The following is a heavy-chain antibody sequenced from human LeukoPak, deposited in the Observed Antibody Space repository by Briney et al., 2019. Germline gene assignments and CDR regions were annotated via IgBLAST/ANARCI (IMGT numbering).Heavy chain of an antibody. V-gene: IGHV4-34*01. CDR3: ARRSSSWYQVIDY. CDR1: GGSFSGYY. J-gene: IGHJ4*02. Sequence: SETLSLTCAVYGGSFSGYYWSWIRQPPGKGLEWIGEINHSGSTNYNPSLKSRVTISVDTSKNQLSLKLSSVTAADTAVYYCARRSSSWYQVIDYWGQGTLVTVSS. CDR2: INHSGST. D-gene: IGHD6-13*01.